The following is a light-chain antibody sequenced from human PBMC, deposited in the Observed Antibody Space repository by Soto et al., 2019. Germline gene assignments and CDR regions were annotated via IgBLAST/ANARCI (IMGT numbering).Light chain of an antibody. CDR3: QQRSNWPPN. J-gene: IGKJ5*01. CDR2: DAS. Sequence: EIVLTQSPATLSLSPWERATLSCRASQSVSSYLAWYQQKPGQAPRLLIYDASNRATGIPARFSGSGSGTDFTLTISSLEPEDFAVYYCQQRSNWPPNFGQGTRLETK. CDR1: QSVSSY. V-gene: IGKV3-11*01.